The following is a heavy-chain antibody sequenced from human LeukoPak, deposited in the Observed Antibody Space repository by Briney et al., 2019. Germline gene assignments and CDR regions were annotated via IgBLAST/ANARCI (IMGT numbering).Heavy chain of an antibody. Sequence: PSETLSLTCAVYGGSLSGYYWSWIRQPPGKGLEWIGEINHSGSTNYNPSLKSRVTISVDTSKNQFSLKLSSVTAADTAVYYCARLPAYYYDSSGYYIAFDIWGQGTMVTVSS. CDR2: INHSGST. D-gene: IGHD3-22*01. V-gene: IGHV4-34*01. CDR3: ARLPAYYYDSSGYYIAFDI. CDR1: GGSLSGYY. J-gene: IGHJ3*02.